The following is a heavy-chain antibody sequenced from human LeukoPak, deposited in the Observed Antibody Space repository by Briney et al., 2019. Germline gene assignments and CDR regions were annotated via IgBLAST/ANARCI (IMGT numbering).Heavy chain of an antibody. CDR1: GYSISSGYY. V-gene: IGHV4-38-2*01. Sequence: NSSETLSLTCAVSGYSISSGYYWGWIRQPPGKGLEWIGNIYHSGNTYYNPSLKSRVTISVDTSKNQFSLKLSSVTAADTAVYYCARLPYHCSSSSCNPTGPDYWGQGTLVTVSS. J-gene: IGHJ4*02. D-gene: IGHD2-2*01. CDR2: IYHSGNT. CDR3: ARLPYHCSSSSCNPTGPDY.